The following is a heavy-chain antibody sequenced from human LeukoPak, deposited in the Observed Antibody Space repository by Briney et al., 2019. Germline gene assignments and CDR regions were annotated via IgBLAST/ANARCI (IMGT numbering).Heavy chain of an antibody. CDR2: IRYDGSNK. D-gene: IGHD3-3*01. Sequence: GGSLRLSCAASGFTFSSYGMHWVRQAPGKGLEWVAFIRYDGSNKYYADSVKGRFTISRDNSKNTLYLQMNSLRAEDTAVYYCAKSYDFWSGRAFDIWGQGTMVTVSS. J-gene: IGHJ3*02. V-gene: IGHV3-30*02. CDR3: AKSYDFWSGRAFDI. CDR1: GFTFSSYG.